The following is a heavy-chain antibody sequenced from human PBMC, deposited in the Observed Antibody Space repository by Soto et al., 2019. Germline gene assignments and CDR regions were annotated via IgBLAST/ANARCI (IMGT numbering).Heavy chain of an antibody. CDR1: GFTFSNFG. J-gene: IGHJ4*02. CDR3: TKGSEVARQELDY. CDR2: ISADGSDK. V-gene: IGHV3-30*18. D-gene: IGHD3-3*01. Sequence: QVQLVESGGGVVQPGRSLRLSCAASGFTFSNFGMHWGRQAPGEGLEWVAAISADGSDKYFSDSVKGRFTISRDNSKNTLFLQMNSLRVEDMAVYYCTKGSEVARQELDYWGQGTLVTVSS.